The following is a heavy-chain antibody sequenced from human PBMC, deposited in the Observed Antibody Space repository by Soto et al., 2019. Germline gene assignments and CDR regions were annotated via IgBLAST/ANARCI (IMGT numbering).Heavy chain of an antibody. CDR1: GGTFSSYA. Sequence: ASVKVSCKASGGTFSSYAISWVRQAPGQGLEWMGGIIPIFGTANYAQKFQGRVTITADESTSTAYMELSSLRSEDTAVYYCASNQLGNLNYFDYWGQGTLVTVSS. CDR3: ASNQLGNLNYFDY. D-gene: IGHD3-3*02. V-gene: IGHV1-69*13. CDR2: IIPIFGTA. J-gene: IGHJ4*02.